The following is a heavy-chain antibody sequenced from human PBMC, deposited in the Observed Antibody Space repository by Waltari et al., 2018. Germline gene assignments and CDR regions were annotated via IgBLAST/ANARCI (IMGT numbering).Heavy chain of an antibody. V-gene: IGHV3-53*02. CDR2: IYSGGNT. D-gene: IGHD3-22*01. CDR3: ARIIRDGPSGFYGIAAFDL. CDR1: GFTVSATY. J-gene: IGHJ3*01. Sequence: DVQLVETGGGLIQPGGYLRLSCSVSGFTVSATYMTWVRQAPAKGLEWVSVIYSGGNTYYAASVTGRFTISRDNINNILFLQMNNLRAEDTATYYCARIIRDGPSGFYGIAAFDLWGQGTMVTVSS.